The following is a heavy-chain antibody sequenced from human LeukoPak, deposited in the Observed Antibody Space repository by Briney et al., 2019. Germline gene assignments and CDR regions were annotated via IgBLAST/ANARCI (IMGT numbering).Heavy chain of an antibody. CDR3: ARHPDVISMV. V-gene: IGHV4-39*01. J-gene: IGHJ6*04. CDR2: IYYNGST. D-gene: IGHD3-10*01. CDR1: GGSISSYY. Sequence: SETLSLTCTVSGGSISSYYWGWIRQPPGKGLEWIGSIYYNGSTYYNPSLKSRVTISVDTSKNQFSLKLSSVTAADTAVYYCARHPDVISMVWGKGTTVTISS.